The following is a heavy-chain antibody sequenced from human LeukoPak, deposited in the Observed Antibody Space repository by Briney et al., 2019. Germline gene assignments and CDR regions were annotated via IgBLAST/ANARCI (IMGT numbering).Heavy chain of an antibody. CDR2: INSDGSST. J-gene: IGHJ6*02. CDR3: ARGGFDVPGMDV. D-gene: IGHD3-10*02. Sequence: PGGSLRLSCAASGFTFSSYWMHWVRQAPGKGLVWVSRINSDGSSTSYADSVKGRFTISRDNAKNTLYLQMNSLRAEDTAVYYCARGGFDVPGMDVWSQGTTVTVSS. CDR1: GFTFSSYW. V-gene: IGHV3-74*01.